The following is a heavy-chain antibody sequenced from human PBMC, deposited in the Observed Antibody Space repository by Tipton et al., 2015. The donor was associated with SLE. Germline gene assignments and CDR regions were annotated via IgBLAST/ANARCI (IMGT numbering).Heavy chain of an antibody. CDR3: ARGRNGWFDY. Sequence: TLSLTCAVYGGSFSGYYWSWIRQPPGKGLEWIGDINHAGSTNYSPSLTGRVTISVDTSKNQFSLKLSSVTAADTGVFYCARGRNGWFDYWGQGTLVTVSS. CDR2: INHAGST. J-gene: IGHJ4*02. CDR1: GGSFSGYY. D-gene: IGHD2-15*01. V-gene: IGHV4-34*01.